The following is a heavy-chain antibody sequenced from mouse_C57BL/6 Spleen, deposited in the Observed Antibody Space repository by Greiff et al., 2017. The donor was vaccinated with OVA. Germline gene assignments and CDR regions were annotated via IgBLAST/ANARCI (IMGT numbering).Heavy chain of an antibody. Sequence: EVKVEESGGGLVQPGGSMKLSCVASGFTFSNYWMNWVRQSPEKGLEWVAQIRLKSDNYATHYAESVKGRFTISRDDSKSSVYLQMNNLRAEDTGIYYCTGPYDYDRVDYWGQGTTLTVSS. J-gene: IGHJ2*01. V-gene: IGHV6-3*01. CDR1: GFTFSNYW. D-gene: IGHD2-4*01. CDR2: IRLKSDNYAT. CDR3: TGPYDYDRVDY.